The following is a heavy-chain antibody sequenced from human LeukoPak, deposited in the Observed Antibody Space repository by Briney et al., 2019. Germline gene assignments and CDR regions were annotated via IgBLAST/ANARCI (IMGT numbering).Heavy chain of an antibody. Sequence: SETLSLTCAVSGYSINSGYCWGWIRQPPGKGLEWIGGIDHSGNTHYNPSLKNRVTVSADTSKNEFSLKLSSMTAADTAVYYCARLGAFYCSSTSCSIDAFDIWGQGTMVTVSS. CDR1: GYSINSGYC. CDR3: ARLGAFYCSSTSCSIDAFDI. D-gene: IGHD2-2*01. CDR2: IDHSGNT. V-gene: IGHV4-38-2*01. J-gene: IGHJ3*02.